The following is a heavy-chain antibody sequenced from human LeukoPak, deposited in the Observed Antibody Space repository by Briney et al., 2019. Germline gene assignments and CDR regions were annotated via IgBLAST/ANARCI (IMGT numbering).Heavy chain of an antibody. CDR1: GYSFTSYG. Sequence: ASVKVSCKASGYSFTSYGISWVRQAPGQGLDWMGWISAYNGNTNYAQKLQGRVTMTTDTSTSTAYLELRSLRSDDTAVYYCARVEGRQWLVQGAQYFQHWGQGTLVTVSS. V-gene: IGHV1-18*01. CDR3: ARVEGRQWLVQGAQYFQH. CDR2: ISAYNGNT. J-gene: IGHJ1*01. D-gene: IGHD6-19*01.